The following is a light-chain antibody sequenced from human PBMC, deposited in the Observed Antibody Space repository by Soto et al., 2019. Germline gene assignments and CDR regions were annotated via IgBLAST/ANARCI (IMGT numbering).Light chain of an antibody. Sequence: IVMKQSPATLSVSPGERATLSCRASQSVSSNLAWYQQKPGQAPRLLIYGASTRATGIPARFSGSGSGTEFTLTISSLQSEDFAVYYCQQYNNWPSWTFGQGTKVDI. CDR2: GAS. CDR1: QSVSSN. V-gene: IGKV3-15*01. J-gene: IGKJ1*01. CDR3: QQYNNWPSWT.